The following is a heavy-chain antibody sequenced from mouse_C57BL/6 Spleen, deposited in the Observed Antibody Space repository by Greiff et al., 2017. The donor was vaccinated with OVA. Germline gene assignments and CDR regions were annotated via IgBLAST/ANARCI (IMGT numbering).Heavy chain of an antibody. V-gene: IGHV1-72*01. D-gene: IGHD1-1*01. CDR3: ARVYATWVYYAMDY. CDR1: GYTFTSYW. CDR2: IDPNSGGT. Sequence: QVQLQQPGAELVKPGASVKLSCKASGYTFTSYWMHWVKQRPGRGLEWIGRIDPNSGGTKYNEKFKSKATLTVDNTSSTAYMQLSSLTSEDSAVYECARVYATWVYYAMDYWGQGTSVTVSS. J-gene: IGHJ4*01.